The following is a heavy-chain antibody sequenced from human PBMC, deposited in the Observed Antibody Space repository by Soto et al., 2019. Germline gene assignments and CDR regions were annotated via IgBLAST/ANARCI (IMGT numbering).Heavy chain of an antibody. CDR3: ARATTGDYYDSSGFHYFDY. J-gene: IGHJ4*02. CDR1: GGTFSSYA. Sequence: QVQLVQSGAEVKKPGSSVKVSCKASGGTFSSYAISWVRQAPGQGLEWMGGIIPIFGTANYAQKFQGRVTITADESTSTAYMELSSLRSEDTAVYYCARATTGDYYDSSGFHYFDYWGQGTLVTVSS. V-gene: IGHV1-69*01. CDR2: IIPIFGTA. D-gene: IGHD3-22*01.